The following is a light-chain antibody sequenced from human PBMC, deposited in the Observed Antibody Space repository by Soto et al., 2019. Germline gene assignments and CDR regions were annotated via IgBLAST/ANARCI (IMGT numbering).Light chain of an antibody. CDR2: DSD. CDR3: GAWDTSLTVYV. CDR1: SSNIAANS. J-gene: IGLJ1*01. V-gene: IGLV1-51*01. Sequence: QSVLTQPPSVSAAPGQEVTISCSGSSSNIAANSVSWYQHLPGTAPKLLIYDSDRRPSGTPARFSDSKSGTSATLGITGLQTGDEADYYCGAWDTSLTVYVFGSGTKLTVL.